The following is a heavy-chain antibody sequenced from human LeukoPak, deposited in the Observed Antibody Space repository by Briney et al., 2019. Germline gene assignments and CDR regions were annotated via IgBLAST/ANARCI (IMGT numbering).Heavy chain of an antibody. V-gene: IGHV3-21*01. CDR2: ISSSSSYI. CDR1: GFTFSSYS. J-gene: IGHJ4*02. Sequence: GGSLRLSCAASGFTFSSYSMNWVRQAPGKGLEWVSSISSSSSYIYYADSVKGRFTISRDNAKNSMYLQMNSLRAEDTAVYYCGREISAATFGGVIAPEQFDYWGQGTLVTVSS. CDR3: GREISAATFGGVIAPEQFDY. D-gene: IGHD3-16*02.